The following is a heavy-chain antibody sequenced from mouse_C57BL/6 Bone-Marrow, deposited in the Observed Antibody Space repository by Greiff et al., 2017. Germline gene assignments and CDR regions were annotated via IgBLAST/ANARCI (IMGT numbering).Heavy chain of an antibody. V-gene: IGHV5-4*01. Sequence: EVQLVESGGGLVKPGGSLKLSCAASGFTFSSSAMSWVRQTPEKRLEWVATISDGGSYTYYPDNVKGRFTISRDNAKNNLYLQMSHLKSEDTAMYYCARRATMVTYWYFDVWGTGTTVTVSS. CDR2: ISDGGSYT. CDR1: GFTFSSSA. J-gene: IGHJ1*03. D-gene: IGHD2-2*01. CDR3: ARRATMVTYWYFDV.